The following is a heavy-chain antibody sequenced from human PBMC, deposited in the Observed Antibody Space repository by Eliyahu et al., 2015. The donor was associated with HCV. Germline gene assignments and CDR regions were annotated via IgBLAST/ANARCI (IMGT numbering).Heavy chain of an antibody. Sequence: EVQLLESGGGLVQPGGSLRLSCAVSGFTFSSYAMTWVRQAPGKGLEWVXAISGSSGSTYYADSVKGRFTISRDNSKNTLYLQMNSLRAEDTAVYYCAKSVTISMIQGYGLDVWGQGTTVTVSS. CDR2: ISGSSGST. J-gene: IGHJ6*02. D-gene: IGHD3-10*01. CDR3: AKSVTISMIQGYGLDV. V-gene: IGHV3-23*01. CDR1: GFTFSSYA.